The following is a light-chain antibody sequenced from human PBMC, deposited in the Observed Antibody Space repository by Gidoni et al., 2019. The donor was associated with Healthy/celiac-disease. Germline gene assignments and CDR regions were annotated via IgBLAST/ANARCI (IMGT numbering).Light chain of an antibody. CDR1: QSISSW. CDR3: QQYNSYSVYT. Sequence: DIQMTQSPSTLSASVRDRVPITCRASQSISSWLAWYQQKPGKAPKLLIYKASSLESGVPSRFSGSGSGTEFTLTISSLQPDDFATYYCQQYNSYSVYTFGQGTKLEIK. CDR2: KAS. V-gene: IGKV1-5*03. J-gene: IGKJ2*01.